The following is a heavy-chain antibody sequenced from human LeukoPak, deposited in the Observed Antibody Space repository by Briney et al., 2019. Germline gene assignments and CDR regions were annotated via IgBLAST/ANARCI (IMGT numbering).Heavy chain of an antibody. CDR3: ARDSNWNYFYH. V-gene: IGHV3-30*04. D-gene: IGHD1-1*01. J-gene: IGHJ4*02. Sequence: GGALRLSCAASGFTFSSYAMHWVRQAPGKGLEWVAVISYDGSNKYYADSVKGRFTISRDNSKNTLYLQMNSLRAEDTAVYYCARDSNWNYFYHWGQGTLVTVSS. CDR2: ISYDGSNK. CDR1: GFTFSSYA.